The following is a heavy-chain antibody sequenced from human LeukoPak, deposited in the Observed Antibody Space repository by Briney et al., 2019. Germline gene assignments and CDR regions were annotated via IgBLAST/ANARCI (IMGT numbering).Heavy chain of an antibody. Sequence: GGSLRLSCAASGFSFSSYEMNWFRQAPGEGLEWVSYIGASGKYYADSVKGRFTISRDDAKDSLYLQMSSLRADDTAVYYCVRGRLDWGQGTLVIVSS. V-gene: IGHV3-48*03. CDR1: GFSFSSYE. CDR3: VRGRLD. J-gene: IGHJ4*02. CDR2: IGASGK. D-gene: IGHD3-9*01.